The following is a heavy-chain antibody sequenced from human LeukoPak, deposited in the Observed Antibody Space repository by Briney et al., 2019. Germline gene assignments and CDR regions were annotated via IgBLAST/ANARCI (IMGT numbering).Heavy chain of an antibody. CDR2: TRNKANSYTT. Sequence: PRGALRLSWAASGCTFSDHYMDWVRQAPGKGPEWVGRTRNKANSYTTEYPAAVKRRITISRDDSKNSQYQQMNSLKTEDTVYYYCPRPGAYYDSNPWDFD. CDR1: GCTFSDHY. D-gene: IGHD3-22*01. J-gene: IGHJ3*01. CDR3: PRPGAYYDSNPWDFD. V-gene: IGHV3-72*01.